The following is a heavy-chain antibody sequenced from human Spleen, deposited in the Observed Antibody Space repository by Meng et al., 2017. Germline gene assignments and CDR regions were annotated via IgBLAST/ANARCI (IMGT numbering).Heavy chain of an antibody. CDR3: ARGPTTMAHDFDY. V-gene: IGHV4-34*01. CDR1: GGSFSGYY. D-gene: IGHD4-11*01. Sequence: GSLRLSCAVYGGSFSGYYWSWIRQPPGKGLEWIGEINHSGSTNYNPSLKSRVTISVDTSQNNLALKLSAGTAADSAVYYCARGPTTMAHDFDYWGQGTLVTVSS. CDR2: INHSGST. J-gene: IGHJ4*02.